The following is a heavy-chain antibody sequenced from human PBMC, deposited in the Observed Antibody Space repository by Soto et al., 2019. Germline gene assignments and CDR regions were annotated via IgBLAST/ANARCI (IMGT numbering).Heavy chain of an antibody. Sequence: SETLSLTCTVSGGSISSYYWSWIRQPPGKGLEWIGYIYYSGSTNYNPSLKSRVTISVDTSKNQFSLKLSSVTAADTAVYYCARDSWLTYYYDSSGYYGLDYWGQGTLVTVS. CDR2: IYYSGST. D-gene: IGHD3-22*01. J-gene: IGHJ4*02. V-gene: IGHV4-59*01. CDR1: GGSISSYY. CDR3: ARDSWLTYYYDSSGYYGLDY.